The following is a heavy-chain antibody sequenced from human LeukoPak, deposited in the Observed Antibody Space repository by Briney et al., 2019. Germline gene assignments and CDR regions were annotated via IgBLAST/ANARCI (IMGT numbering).Heavy chain of an antibody. Sequence: GASVKVSCKASGYTFTSYGISWVRQAPGQGLEWMGWISAYNGNTNYAQKLQGRVTMTTDTSTSTAYMELRSLRSDDTAVYYCGRKLGMRGYSSGWNPFDYWGQGTLVTVSS. CDR1: GYTFTSYG. CDR2: ISAYNGNT. V-gene: IGHV1-18*01. J-gene: IGHJ4*02. D-gene: IGHD6-19*01. CDR3: GRKLGMRGYSSGWNPFDY.